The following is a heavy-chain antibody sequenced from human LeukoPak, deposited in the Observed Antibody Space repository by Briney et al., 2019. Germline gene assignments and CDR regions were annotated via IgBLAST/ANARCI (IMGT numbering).Heavy chain of an antibody. D-gene: IGHD3-22*01. CDR1: GFTFSSYA. Sequence: GGSLRLSCAASGFTFSSYAMHWVRQAPGKGLEWVAVISYDGSNKYYADSVKGRFTISRDNSKNTLYLQMNSLRAEDTAVYYCARSPPIYYYDSSGYYYSPYYYGMDVWGQGTTVTASS. CDR2: ISYDGSNK. V-gene: IGHV3-30-3*01. CDR3: ARSPPIYYYDSSGYYYSPYYYGMDV. J-gene: IGHJ6*02.